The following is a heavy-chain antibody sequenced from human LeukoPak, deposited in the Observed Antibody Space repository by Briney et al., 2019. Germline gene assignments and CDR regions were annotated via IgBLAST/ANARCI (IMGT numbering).Heavy chain of an antibody. J-gene: IGHJ6*03. Sequence: SESLSLTCTVSGDSISSRSDYWGRIRQARGKGLEWIANIYYSGSTYYNPSLKSRVTIYIDTSKNQFSLKLSSVTAADTAVYYCARAGFRCSSTSCYTDYYYYYMDVWGKGTTVTVSS. CDR3: ARAGFRCSSTSCYTDYYYYYMDV. CDR2: IYYSGST. V-gene: IGHV4-39*01. CDR1: GDSISSRSDY. D-gene: IGHD2-2*02.